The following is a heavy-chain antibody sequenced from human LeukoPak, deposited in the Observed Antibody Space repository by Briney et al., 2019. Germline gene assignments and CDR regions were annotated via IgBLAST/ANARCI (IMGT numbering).Heavy chain of an antibody. J-gene: IGHJ4*02. Sequence: GGSLRLSCAAPGFTFSSYAMHWVRQAPGKGLEWVAVISYDGSNKYYADSVKGRFTISRDNSKSTLYLQMNSLRAEDTAVYYCARGVGVVPAAMLLCWGQGTLVTVSS. V-gene: IGHV3-30*04. CDR3: ARGVGVVPAAMLLC. CDR2: ISYDGSNK. CDR1: GFTFSSYA. D-gene: IGHD2-2*01.